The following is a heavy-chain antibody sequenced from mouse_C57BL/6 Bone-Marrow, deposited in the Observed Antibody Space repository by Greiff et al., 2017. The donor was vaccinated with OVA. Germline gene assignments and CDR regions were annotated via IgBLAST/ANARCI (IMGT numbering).Heavy chain of an antibody. J-gene: IGHJ4*01. D-gene: IGHD1-1*01. Sequence: VQLQQSGAELARPGASVKLSCKASGYTFTSYGISWVKQRTGQGLEWIGEIYPRSGNTYSNEKFKGKATLTADKSSSTAYMELRSLTSEDSAVYFCARALFITTVVATDYYAMDYWGQGTSVTVSS. V-gene: IGHV1-81*01. CDR1: GYTFTSYG. CDR2: IYPRSGNT. CDR3: ARALFITTVVATDYYAMDY.